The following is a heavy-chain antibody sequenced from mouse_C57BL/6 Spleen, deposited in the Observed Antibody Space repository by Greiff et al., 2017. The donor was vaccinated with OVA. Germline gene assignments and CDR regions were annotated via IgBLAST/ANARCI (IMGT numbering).Heavy chain of an antibody. CDR3: TRGKTEGEDYFAY. CDR2: IDPETGGT. J-gene: IGHJ2*01. Sequence: VQLQQSGAELVRPGASVTLSCKASGYTFTDYEMHWVKQTPVHGLEWIGAIDPETGGTAYNQKFKGKAILTADKSSSTAYMELRSLTSEDSAVYYCTRGKTEGEDYFAYWGQGTTLTVSS. CDR1: GYTFTDYE. V-gene: IGHV1-15*01.